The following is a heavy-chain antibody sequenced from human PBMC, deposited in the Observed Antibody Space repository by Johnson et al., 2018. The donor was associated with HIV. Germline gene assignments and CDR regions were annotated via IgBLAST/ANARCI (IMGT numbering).Heavy chain of an antibody. D-gene: IGHD3-16*01. CDR3: ARTEGELDGFDI. J-gene: IGHJ3*02. CDR1: GLSFSNFG. V-gene: IGHV3-33*08. Sequence: QVQLVESGGGVVQPGKSLTLSCVVSGLSFSNFGIHWVRQAPGKGPEWVAVISFDGNLKKYADSVKGRFTISRDNAKNTLYLQMNSLRAEDTAVYYCARTEGELDGFDIWGQGTMVTVSS. CDR2: ISFDGNLK.